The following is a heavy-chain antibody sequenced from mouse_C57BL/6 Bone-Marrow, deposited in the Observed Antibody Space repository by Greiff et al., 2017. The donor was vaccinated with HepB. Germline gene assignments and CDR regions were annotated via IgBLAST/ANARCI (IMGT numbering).Heavy chain of an antibody. CDR3: TKDYTWG. J-gene: IGHJ3*01. Sequence: VQLKQSGAELVRPGASVKLSCTASGFNIKDDYMHWVKQRPEQGLEWIGWIDPENGDTEYASKFQGKATITADTSSNTAYLQLSSLTSEDTAVYYCTKDYTWGGGQGTLVTVSA. CDR2: IDPENGDT. V-gene: IGHV14-4*01. D-gene: IGHD2-12*01. CDR1: GFNIKDDY.